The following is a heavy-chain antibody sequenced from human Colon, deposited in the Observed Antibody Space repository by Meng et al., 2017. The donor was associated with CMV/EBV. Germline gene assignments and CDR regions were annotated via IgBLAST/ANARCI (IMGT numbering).Heavy chain of an antibody. CDR2: AGNKANRYTT. CDR3: TKGYSGVDIYAFDV. Sequence: GESLKISCAGSGFIFSDHYIDWVRQAPGKGLEWVDRAGNKANRYTTEYAASVTGRFTISRDDSENSLYLQMNSLKTEDTAVYYCTKGYSGVDIYAFDVWGHGTRVTVSS. J-gene: IGHJ3*01. D-gene: IGHD1-26*01. V-gene: IGHV3-72*01. CDR1: GFIFSDHY.